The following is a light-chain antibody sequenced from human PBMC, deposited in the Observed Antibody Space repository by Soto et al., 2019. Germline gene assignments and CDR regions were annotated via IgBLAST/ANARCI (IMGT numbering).Light chain of an antibody. J-gene: IGKJ3*01. CDR2: GAS. V-gene: IGKV3-15*01. CDR3: QQYNNWPPVT. Sequence: EIVMTQSPATLSVSPGERATLACSASHSFYNNLAWYQQKPGQAPRLLIYGASTRATGIPARFSGSGSGTEFTLTISSLQSEDFAVYYCQQYNNWPPVTFGPGTKVDIK. CDR1: HSFYNN.